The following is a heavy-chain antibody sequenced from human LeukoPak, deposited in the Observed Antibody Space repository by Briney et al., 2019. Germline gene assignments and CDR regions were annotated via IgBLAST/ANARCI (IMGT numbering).Heavy chain of an antibody. CDR1: GFTFSTYN. CDR2: INYNSSTI. D-gene: IGHD3-22*01. Sequence: GGSLRLSCAASGFTFSTYNINWVRQAPGKGLEWVSYINYNSSTIYYADSVKGRFTIYRDNAKNSLYLQMNSLRAEDTAVYYCAREVYYYDSSGYYYSGGFGYWGQGTLVTVSS. V-gene: IGHV3-48*01. J-gene: IGHJ4*02. CDR3: AREVYYYDSSGYYYSGGFGY.